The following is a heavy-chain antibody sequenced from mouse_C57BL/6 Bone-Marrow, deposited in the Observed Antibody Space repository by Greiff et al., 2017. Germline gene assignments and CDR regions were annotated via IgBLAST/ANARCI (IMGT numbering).Heavy chain of an antibody. V-gene: IGHV1-26*01. CDR3: AREEAYYGYDDAMDY. Sequence: EVQLQQSGPELVKPGASVKISCKASGYTFTDYYMNWVKQSHGKSLEWIGDINPNNGGTSYNQKFKGTATLTVDKSSSTAYMELRSLTSEDSAVYYCAREEAYYGYDDAMDYWGQGTSVTVSS. CDR2: INPNNGGT. J-gene: IGHJ4*01. D-gene: IGHD2-9*01. CDR1: GYTFTDYY.